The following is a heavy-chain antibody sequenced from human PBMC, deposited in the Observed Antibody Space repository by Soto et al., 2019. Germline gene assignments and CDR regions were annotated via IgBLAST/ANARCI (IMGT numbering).Heavy chain of an antibody. J-gene: IGHJ5*02. CDR3: ASGYSSGWPSYNWFDP. D-gene: IGHD6-19*01. Sequence: ASVKVSCKASGYTFTSYYMHWVRQAPGQGLEWMGIINPSGGSTSYAQKFQGRVTMTRDTSTSTVYMELSSLRSEDTAVYYCASGYSSGWPSYNWFDPWGQGTLVTVPQ. CDR2: INPSGGST. CDR1: GYTFTSYY. V-gene: IGHV1-46*03.